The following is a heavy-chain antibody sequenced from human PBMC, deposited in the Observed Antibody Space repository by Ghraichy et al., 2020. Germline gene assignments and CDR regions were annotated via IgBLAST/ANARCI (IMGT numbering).Heavy chain of an antibody. CDR3: ARGVRTYQPGNNWFYP. J-gene: IGHJ5*02. Sequence: SETLSLTCTVSGGSISSYYWSWIRQPPGKGLEWIGYIYYSGSTNYNPSLKSRVTISVDTSKNQFSLKLSSVTAADTAVYYCARGVRTYQPGNNWFYPWGQGTLATVSS. D-gene: IGHD2-2*01. CDR2: IYYSGST. V-gene: IGHV4-59*01. CDR1: GGSISSYY.